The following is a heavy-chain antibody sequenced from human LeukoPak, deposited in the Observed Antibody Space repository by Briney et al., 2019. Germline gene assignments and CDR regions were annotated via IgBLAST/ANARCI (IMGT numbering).Heavy chain of an antibody. CDR2: IIPILGIA. Sequence: ASVKVSCKASGGTFSSYAISWVGQAPGQGLEWMGRIIPILGIANYAQKFQGRVTITADKSTSTAYMELSSLRSEDTAVYYCARSQYYYDSSGYYLFDYWGQGTLVTVSS. J-gene: IGHJ4*02. V-gene: IGHV1-69*04. D-gene: IGHD3-22*01. CDR3: ARSQYYYDSSGYYLFDY. CDR1: GGTFSSYA.